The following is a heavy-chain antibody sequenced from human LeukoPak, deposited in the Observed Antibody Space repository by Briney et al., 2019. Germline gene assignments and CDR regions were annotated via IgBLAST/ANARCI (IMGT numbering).Heavy chain of an antibody. J-gene: IGHJ4*02. V-gene: IGHV4-39*07. Sequence: PSETLSLTCTVSGGSISSSSYYWGWIRQPPGKGLEWIGSTYYSGSTYYNPSLKSRVTISVDTSKNQFSLKLSSVTAADTAVYYCASLGLSPSYYYDSSGYGYFDYWGQGTLVTVSS. CDR3: ASLGLSPSYYYDSSGYGYFDY. CDR2: TYYSGST. CDR1: GGSISSSSYY. D-gene: IGHD3-22*01.